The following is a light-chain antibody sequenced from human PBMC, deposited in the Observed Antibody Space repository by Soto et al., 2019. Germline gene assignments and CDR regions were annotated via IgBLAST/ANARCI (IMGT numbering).Light chain of an antibody. CDR3: QQRSNWPRT. Sequence: EIVLTQSPATLSLSPGERATLSCRASQRVRSYLAWYQQKPGQAPRLLIYDASTRATGIPARFSGSGSGTDFTLTISSLEPEDFAVYYCQQRSNWPRTFGQGTKVDIK. V-gene: IGKV3-11*01. J-gene: IGKJ1*01. CDR2: DAS. CDR1: QRVRSY.